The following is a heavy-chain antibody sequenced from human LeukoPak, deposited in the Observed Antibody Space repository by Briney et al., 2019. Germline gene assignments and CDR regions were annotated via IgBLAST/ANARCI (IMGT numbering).Heavy chain of an antibody. CDR3: ARDQSSYYDFWSGYYFMGDY. CDR1: GFTFSSYA. V-gene: IGHV3-23*01. Sequence: GGSRRLSCAASGFTFSSYAMSWVRQAPGKGLEWVSAISGSGGSTYYADSVKGRFTISRDNAKNSLYLQMNSLRAEDTAVYYCARDQSSYYDFWSGYYFMGDYWGQGTLVTVSS. CDR2: ISGSGGST. J-gene: IGHJ4*02. D-gene: IGHD3-3*01.